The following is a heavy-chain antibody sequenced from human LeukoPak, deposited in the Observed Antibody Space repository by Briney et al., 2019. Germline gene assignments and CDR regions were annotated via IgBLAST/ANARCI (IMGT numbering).Heavy chain of an antibody. Sequence: SVKVSCKASGGTFTCYAISWERQAPGQGLEWMGGIIPIFGTANYAQKCLGRVTITTDESTSTAYMELSSLKSEDTDVYYCARDLSGSFDYWGQGTLVTVSS. CDR3: ARDLSGSFDY. CDR2: IIPIFGTA. J-gene: IGHJ4*02. D-gene: IGHD1-14*01. V-gene: IGHV1-69*05. CDR1: GGTFTCYA.